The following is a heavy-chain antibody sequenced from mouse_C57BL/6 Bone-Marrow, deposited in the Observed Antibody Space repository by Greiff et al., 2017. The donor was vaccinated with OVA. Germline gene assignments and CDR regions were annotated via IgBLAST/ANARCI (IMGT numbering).Heavy chain of an antibody. J-gene: IGHJ2*01. CDR1: GFNIKDDY. V-gene: IGHV14-4*01. CDR2: IDPENGDT. CDR3: TTCRGY. Sequence: VQLKQPGAELVKPGASVKMSCTASGFNIKDDYMHWVKQRPEQGLEWIGWIDPENGDTEYASKFQGKATITADTSSNTAYLQLSSLTSEDTAVYYCTTCRGYWGQGTTLTVSS.